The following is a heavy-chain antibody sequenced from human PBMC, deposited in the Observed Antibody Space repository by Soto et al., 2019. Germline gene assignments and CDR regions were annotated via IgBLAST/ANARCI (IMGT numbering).Heavy chain of an antibody. CDR2: IYYSGST. Sequence: QLQLQESGPGLVKPSETLSLTCTVSGGSISSSSYYWGWIRQPPGKGLEWIGSIYYSGSTYYNPSLKSRVTISVDTSKNQFSLKLSSVTAADTAVYYCARQGLRLGELGYWGQGTLVTVSS. V-gene: IGHV4-39*01. CDR3: ARQGLRLGELGY. J-gene: IGHJ4*02. CDR1: GGSISSSSYY. D-gene: IGHD3-16*01.